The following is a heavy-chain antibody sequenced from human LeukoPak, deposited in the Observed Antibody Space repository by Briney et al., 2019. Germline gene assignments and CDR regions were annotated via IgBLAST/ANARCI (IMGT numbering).Heavy chain of an antibody. V-gene: IGHV1-18*01. CDR3: AREAGGDYGDHDGADY. J-gene: IGHJ4*02. D-gene: IGHD4-17*01. Sequence: ASVKVSCKASGYTFTSYGISWVRQAPGQGLEWMGWISAYNGNTNYAQKLQGRVTMTRDTSTSTVYMELSSLRSEDTAVYYCAREAGGDYGDHDGADYWGQGTLVTVSS. CDR2: ISAYNGNT. CDR1: GYTFTSYG.